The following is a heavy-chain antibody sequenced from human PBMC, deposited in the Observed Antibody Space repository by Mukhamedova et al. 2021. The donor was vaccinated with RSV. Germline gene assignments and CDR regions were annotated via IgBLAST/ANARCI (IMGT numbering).Heavy chain of an antibody. Sequence: EYMGIIYPGDSDTRYSPSFEGQVTISADKSISTAYLQWSGLKPSDTAIYYCARRAWHDVEAYMDVWGKGTTVTVSS. D-gene: IGHD1-1*01. V-gene: IGHV5-51*01. CDR3: ARRAWHDVEAYMDV. CDR2: IYPGDSDT. J-gene: IGHJ6*03.